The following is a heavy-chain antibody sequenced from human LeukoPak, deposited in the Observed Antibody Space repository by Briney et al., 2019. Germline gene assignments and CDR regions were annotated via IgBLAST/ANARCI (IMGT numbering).Heavy chain of an antibody. D-gene: IGHD3-3*01. J-gene: IGHJ4*02. Sequence: PGGSLRLSCAASGFTFSTYSMNWVRQAPGKGLEWVSHISGNGGSTYYADSVKGRFTISRDNSKNTLYLQMSSLRAEDTAVYYCAKGFWSGFGYFDCWGQGTLVTVSS. V-gene: IGHV3-23*01. CDR3: AKGFWSGFGYFDC. CDR1: GFTFSTYS. CDR2: ISGNGGST.